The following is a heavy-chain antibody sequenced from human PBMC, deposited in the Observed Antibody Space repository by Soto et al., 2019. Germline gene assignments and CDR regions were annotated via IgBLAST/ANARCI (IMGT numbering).Heavy chain of an antibody. CDR2: TYQSGSA. J-gene: IGHJ6*02. CDR3: SRDYYGMEC. V-gene: IGHV4-30-2*01. Sequence: TLSLPCPVSGGPLSSGGYSCICIRQPPGPGLEWIGYTYQSGSAFYNPSLKSRVTISVDRSKNQFSLNLTSVTAADTAVYYCSRDYYGMECWGQGSMVTVSS. CDR1: GGPLSSGGYS.